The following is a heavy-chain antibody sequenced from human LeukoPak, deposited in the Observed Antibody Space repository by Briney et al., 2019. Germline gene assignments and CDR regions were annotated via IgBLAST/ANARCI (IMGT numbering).Heavy chain of an antibody. CDR2: IYPADSDT. CDR3: ARKKGYVDY. V-gene: IGHV5-51*01. CDR1: GYSFTSYW. D-gene: IGHD3-16*01. J-gene: IGHJ4*01. Sequence: GESLKISCKPSGYSFTSYWIGWVRQVPWNGLEWMGIIYPADSDTTYSRSFQGQVTISVDKSISTAYLQWSSLKASDTAMYYCARKKGYVDYWGQGTLVTVSS.